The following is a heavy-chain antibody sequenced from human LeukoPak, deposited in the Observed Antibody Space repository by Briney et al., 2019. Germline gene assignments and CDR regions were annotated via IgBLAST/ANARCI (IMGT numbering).Heavy chain of an antibody. CDR1: GGTFSSYT. V-gene: IGHV1-69*04. D-gene: IGHD1-26*01. J-gene: IGHJ4*02. CDR2: IIPILGIA. CDR3: ARDSRATTFDY. Sequence: SVKVSCKASGGTFSSYTISWVRQAPGQGLEWMGRIIPILGIANYAQKFQGRVTITADKSTSAAYMELSSLRSEDTAVYYCARDSRATTFDYWGQGTLVTVSS.